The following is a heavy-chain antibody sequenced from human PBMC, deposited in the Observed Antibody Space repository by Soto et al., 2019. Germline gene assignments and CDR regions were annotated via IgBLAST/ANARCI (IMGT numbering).Heavy chain of an antibody. CDR1: GGTFSSYT. D-gene: IGHD6-13*01. V-gene: IGHV1-2*04. CDR2: INPNSGGT. J-gene: IGHJ4*02. Sequence: GASVKVSCKASGGTFSSYTISWVRQAPGQGLEWMGWINPNSGGTNYAQKFQGWVTMTRDTSISTAYMELSRLRSDDTAVYYCARESELIAALDYWGQGTLVTVSS. CDR3: ARESELIAALDY.